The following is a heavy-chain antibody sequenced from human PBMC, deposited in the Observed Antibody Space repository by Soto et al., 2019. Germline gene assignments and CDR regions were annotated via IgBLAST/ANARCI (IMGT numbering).Heavy chain of an antibody. CDR1: GGSFSGYY. J-gene: IGHJ4*02. V-gene: IGHV4-34*01. D-gene: IGHD5-12*01. Sequence: SETLSLTCAVYGGSFSGYYWSWIRQPPGKGLEWIGEINHSGSTNYNPSLKSRVTISVDTSKNQFSLKLSSVTAADTAVYYCARVWAAGLDVDIVDTTERTPAIDYWGQGTLVTVSS. CDR2: INHSGST. CDR3: ARVWAAGLDVDIVDTTERTPAIDY.